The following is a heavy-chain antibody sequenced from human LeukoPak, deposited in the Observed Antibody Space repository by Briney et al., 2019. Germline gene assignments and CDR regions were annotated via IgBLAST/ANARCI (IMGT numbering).Heavy chain of an antibody. CDR3: ARRYVAVADYFDY. CDR1: GFTFS. D-gene: IGHD6-19*01. Sequence: GGSLELSCAASGFTFSNWVRQAPGEGREGGSSISSSSSYIYYADSVKGRFTISRDNAKNSLHLQMNSLRAEDTAVYYCARRYVAVADYFDYWGQGTLVTVSS. J-gene: IGHJ4*02. V-gene: IGHV3-21*01. CDR2: ISSSSSYI.